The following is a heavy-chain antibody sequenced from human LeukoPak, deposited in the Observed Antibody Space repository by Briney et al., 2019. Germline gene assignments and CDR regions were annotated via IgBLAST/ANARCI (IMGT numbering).Heavy chain of an antibody. CDR3: ARVPGYYDSSGYYYVDYYYMDV. CDR2: IKQDGSEK. J-gene: IGHJ6*03. V-gene: IGHV3-7*01. D-gene: IGHD3-22*01. Sequence: GGSLRLSCAASGFTFSSYWMSWVRQAPGKGLEWVANIKQDGSEKYYVDSVKGRFTISRDNAKNSLYLQMNSLRAEDTAVYYCARVPGYYDSSGYYYVDYYYMDVWGKGTTVTVSS. CDR1: GFTFSSYW.